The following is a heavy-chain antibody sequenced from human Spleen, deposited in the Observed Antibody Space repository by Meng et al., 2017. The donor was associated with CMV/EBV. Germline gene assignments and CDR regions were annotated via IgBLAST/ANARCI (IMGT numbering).Heavy chain of an antibody. D-gene: IGHD4-11*01. V-gene: IGHV1-2*02. J-gene: IGHJ6*02. CDR1: GYSFTAYY. CDR2: INPNSGGS. Sequence: ASVKVSCKASGYSFTAYYIHWARQVPGHGLEWMGWINPNSGGSHYAQKFQGRVAMTRDTSNSTVYMDLRRLTSDDTAKYYCARLGIATAVYHYAMDVWGQGTTVTVSS. CDR3: ARLGIATAVYHYAMDV.